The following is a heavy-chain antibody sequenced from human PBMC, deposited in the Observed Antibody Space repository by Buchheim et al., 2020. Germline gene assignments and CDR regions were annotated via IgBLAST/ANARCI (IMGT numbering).Heavy chain of an antibody. CDR3: ARELARSGFDP. CDR1: GFRFSGHG. CDR2: IWFDGSNN. V-gene: IGHV3-33*01. J-gene: IGHJ5*02. Sequence: QEQLVQSGGGAVQPGRSLRLSCAASGFRFSGHGMHWVRQAPGTGLEWVALIWFDGSNNDYVDSVKGRFTISRDNTKNSVYLQVNYLRAEDTAVYYCARELARSGFDPWGQGT.